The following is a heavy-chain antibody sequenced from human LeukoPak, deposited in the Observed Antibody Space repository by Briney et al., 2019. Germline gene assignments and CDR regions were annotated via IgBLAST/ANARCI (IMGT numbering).Heavy chain of an antibody. D-gene: IGHD4-17*01. CDR3: ARDYADYVGYFFFDY. J-gene: IGHJ4*02. CDR1: GFTFNNYA. CDR2: ISCGGETT. V-gene: IGHV3-23*01. Sequence: PGGSLRLSCAASGFTFNNYAKNWVRQAPGKGLEWVSSISCGGETTYYADSAKGRFTISRDNSQNTLYLQMNSLRAEDTAVYYCARDYADYVGYFFFDYWGQGTLVTVSS.